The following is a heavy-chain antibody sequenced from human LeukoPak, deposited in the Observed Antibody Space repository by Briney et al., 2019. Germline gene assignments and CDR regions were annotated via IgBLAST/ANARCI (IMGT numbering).Heavy chain of an antibody. J-gene: IGHJ4*02. CDR3: ARGGDTGFWYFDY. Sequence: SETLSLTCTVSGGSISSYYWSWIRQPPGKGLEWIGYIYYSGSTYYNPSLKSRVTISVDTSKNQFSLKLSSVTAADTAVYYCARGGDTGFWYFDYWGQGTLVTVSS. D-gene: IGHD3-16*01. V-gene: IGHV4-59*12. CDR1: GGSISSYY. CDR2: IYYSGST.